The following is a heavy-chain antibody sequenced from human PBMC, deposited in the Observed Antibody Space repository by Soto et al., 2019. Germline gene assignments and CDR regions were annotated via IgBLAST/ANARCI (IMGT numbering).Heavy chain of an antibody. CDR1: GGSISSGNYY. D-gene: IGHD3-10*01. V-gene: IGHV4-30-4*01. CDR3: ARDDGSGSSH. Sequence: QVQLQESGPGLVKPSQTLTLTCNVSGGSISSGNYYWSWIRQPPGKGLEWIAYISYTGSTYYSPSLKSRVTISVDASKNQFSLRLSSGTAADAAVYYCARDDGSGSSHWGQGTLLTVSS. CDR2: ISYTGST. J-gene: IGHJ4*02.